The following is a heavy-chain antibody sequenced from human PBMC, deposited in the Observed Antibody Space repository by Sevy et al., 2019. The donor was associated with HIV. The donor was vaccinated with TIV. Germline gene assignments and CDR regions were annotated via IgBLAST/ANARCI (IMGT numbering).Heavy chain of an antibody. CDR3: ARWVAGGSGIDS. CDR1: GGSINSYF. V-gene: IGHV4-59*08. Sequence: SETLSLTCTVSGGSINSYFWSWIRQPPGKGLEWIGHIYYSGSTNYNPSLKSRLTISLDTSKNQFSLKLSSVTAADTAVYYCARWVAGGSGIDSWGQGTLVTVSS. J-gene: IGHJ4*02. CDR2: IYYSGST. D-gene: IGHD3-10*01.